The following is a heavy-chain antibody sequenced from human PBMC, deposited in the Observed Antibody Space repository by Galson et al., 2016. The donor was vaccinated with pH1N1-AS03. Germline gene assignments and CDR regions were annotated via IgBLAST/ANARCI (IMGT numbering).Heavy chain of an antibody. CDR1: GFTFSSYW. J-gene: IGHJ4*02. D-gene: IGHD2-8*01. CDR3: TRDVALVSPGGMAY. V-gene: IGHV3-7*03. Sequence: SLRLSCAASGFTFSSYWLTWVRQAPGKGLEWVANLKGDGSEKYYADSVKGRFTISRDNAKNSLYLQMNSLRAEDTAVYYCTRDVALVSPGGMAYWGQGTLVTVSS. CDR2: LKGDGSEK.